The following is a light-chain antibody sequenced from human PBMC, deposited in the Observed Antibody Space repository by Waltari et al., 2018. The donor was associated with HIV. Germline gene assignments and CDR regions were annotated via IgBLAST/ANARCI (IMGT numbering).Light chain of an antibody. Sequence: QSALPQPASVSGSPGQSITISCAGTGAEIGAYNYVAWYQQLPDSVPKLIIYDVTSRPSGISDRFSASKSGNAASLTISGLQAEDEGDYYCSSYTTFNTVIFGGGTKLTVL. V-gene: IGLV2-14*03. CDR2: DVT. CDR1: GAEIGAYNY. J-gene: IGLJ2*01. CDR3: SSYTTFNTVI.